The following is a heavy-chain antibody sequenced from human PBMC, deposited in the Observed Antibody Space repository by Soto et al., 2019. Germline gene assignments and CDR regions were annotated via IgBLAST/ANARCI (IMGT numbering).Heavy chain of an antibody. CDR1: GGTFSSYA. D-gene: IGHD3-3*01. Sequence: QVQLVQSGAEVKKPGSSVKVSCKASGGTFSSYAISWVRQAPGQGLEWMGGIIPIFGTANYAQKFQGRVTITADKSTSTAYMELSSLRSEDTAVYYCATRSHVTIFGVVSGGWCDPWGQGTLVTVSA. J-gene: IGHJ5*02. V-gene: IGHV1-69*06. CDR2: IIPIFGTA. CDR3: ATRSHVTIFGVVSGGWCDP.